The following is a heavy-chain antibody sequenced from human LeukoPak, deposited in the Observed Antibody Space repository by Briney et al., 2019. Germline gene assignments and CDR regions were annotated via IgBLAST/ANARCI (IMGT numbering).Heavy chain of an antibody. V-gene: IGHV3-7*01. Sequence: PGGSLRLSCAASGFTFSSYWMSWVRQAPGKGLEWVANIKQDGSEKYYVDSVEGRFTISRDNAKNSLYLQMNSLRAEDTAVYYCARETAMVPYYYYMDVWGKGTTVTVSS. CDR2: IKQDGSEK. CDR1: GFTFSSYW. D-gene: IGHD5-18*01. CDR3: ARETAMVPYYYYMDV. J-gene: IGHJ6*03.